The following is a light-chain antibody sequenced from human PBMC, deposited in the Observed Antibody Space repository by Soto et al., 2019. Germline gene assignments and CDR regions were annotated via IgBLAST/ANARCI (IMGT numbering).Light chain of an antibody. J-gene: IGLJ1*01. CDR3: QSYDNSLSGSYV. CDR1: SSNIGAGYD. Sequence: QSVLTQPPSVSGAPGQRVTISCTGSSSNIGAGYDVHWYQQLPGTAPKLLIYGNTNRPSGVPDRFSGSKSGTSASLAITGLQAEDEADYYYQSYDNSLSGSYVFGTGTKLTVL. CDR2: GNT. V-gene: IGLV1-40*01.